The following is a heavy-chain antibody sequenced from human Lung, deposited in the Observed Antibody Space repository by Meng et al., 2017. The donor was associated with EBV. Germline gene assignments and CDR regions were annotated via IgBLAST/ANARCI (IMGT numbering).Heavy chain of an antibody. V-gene: IGHV1-18*01. CDR2: ISAYNGDT. CDR3: ARVEVGITSGDY. CDR1: GNTFTNYG. J-gene: IGHJ4*02. Sequence: VQLVRSGGRGKKPGSSVRVSGKASGNTFTNYGITWVRQAPGQGLEWMGWISAYNGDTNYAQTLQGRVTMTTDTSTSTAYMELRSLRSDDTAVYYCARVEVGITSGDYWGQGTLVTVSS. D-gene: IGHD1-26*01.